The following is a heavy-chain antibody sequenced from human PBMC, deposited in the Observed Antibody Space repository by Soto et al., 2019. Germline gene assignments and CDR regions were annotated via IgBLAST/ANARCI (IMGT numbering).Heavy chain of an antibody. CDR3: ARELVYYGMDV. J-gene: IGHJ6*02. CDR1: GFTFSSYG. Sequence: QVQLVESGGGVVQPGRSLRLSCAASGFTFSSYGMHWVRQAPGKGLEWVAVIWYDGSNKYYADSVKGRFTISRDNSKNTLYLQMNSLRAEDTAVYYCARELVYYGMDVWGQGTTVTASS. V-gene: IGHV3-33*01. CDR2: IWYDGSNK. D-gene: IGHD6-13*01.